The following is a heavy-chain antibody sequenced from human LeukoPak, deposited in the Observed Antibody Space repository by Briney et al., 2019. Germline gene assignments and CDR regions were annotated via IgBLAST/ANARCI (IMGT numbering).Heavy chain of an antibody. V-gene: IGHV1-69*04. CDR1: GGTFSTYA. CDR3: ARVPQDSSWPYFVDN. Sequence: SLKVSCKASGGTFSTYAISWVRQTPGQGLEWVGRIVPILVTAKYAQNLQGRVTITAERSTTTAYMELRSLRSETTAVYYCARVPQDSSWPYFVDNWGQGTLVTVAS. J-gene: IGHJ4*02. CDR2: IVPILVTA. D-gene: IGHD6-13*01.